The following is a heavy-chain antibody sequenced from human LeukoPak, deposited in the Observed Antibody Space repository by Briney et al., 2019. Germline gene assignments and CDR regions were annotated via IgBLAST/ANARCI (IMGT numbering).Heavy chain of an antibody. CDR2: ISGGGGST. D-gene: IGHD6-6*01. J-gene: IGHJ5*02. CDR1: GFTFSSYA. V-gene: IGHV3-23*01. Sequence: GGSLRLSCAASGFTFSSYAMSWVRQAPGKGLEWVSSISGGGGSTYHADSVKGRFTISRDNSKNTLYLQMNSLRAEDTALYYCVKASSSSPQYNWFDAWGQGTLVTVSS. CDR3: VKASSSSPQYNWFDA.